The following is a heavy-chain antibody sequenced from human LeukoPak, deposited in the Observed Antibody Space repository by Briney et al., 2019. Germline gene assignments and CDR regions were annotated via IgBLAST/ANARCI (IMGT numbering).Heavy chain of an antibody. V-gene: IGHV6-1*01. CDR3: ARDDGSVSQGWLQFAP. CDR2: TYYRSKWYN. J-gene: IGHJ5*02. CDR1: GDSVSSNSAA. D-gene: IGHD5-24*01. Sequence: SQTLSLTCAISGDSVSSNSAAWNWIRQSPSRGPEWLGRTYYRSKWYNDYAVSVKSRITINPDTSKNQFSLQPNSVTPEDTAVYYCARDDGSVSQGWLQFAPWGQGTLVTVSS.